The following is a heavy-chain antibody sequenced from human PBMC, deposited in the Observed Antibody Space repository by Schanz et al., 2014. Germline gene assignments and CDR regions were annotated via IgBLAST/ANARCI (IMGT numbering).Heavy chain of an antibody. Sequence: QVHLVQSGAEVKKPGASVKVSCKASGYNITSNDVTWVRQATGQGLEWMGWMNPNSGNTGYAQKFQGRVTITRDTLASTAYMEVSSLRSDDTAVYYCARSNYYDNSDYYNSFDYWGQGTLVTVSS. CDR2: MNPNSGNT. CDR3: ARSNYYDNSDYYNSFDY. J-gene: IGHJ4*02. V-gene: IGHV1-8*01. CDR1: GYNITSND. D-gene: IGHD3-22*01.